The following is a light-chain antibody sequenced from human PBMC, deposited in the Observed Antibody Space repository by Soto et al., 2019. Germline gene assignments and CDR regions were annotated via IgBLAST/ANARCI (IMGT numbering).Light chain of an antibody. V-gene: IGKV3-20*01. CDR2: DAS. CDR1: QSVSSY. CDR3: QQYGSSPYT. Sequence: EIVLTQSPGTLSLSPGERATLSCRASQSVSSYLAWYQQKPGQAPRLLIYDASNRATGIPARFSGSGSGTDFTLTISRLEPEDFAVYYCQQYGSSPYTFGQGTKVDI. J-gene: IGKJ2*01.